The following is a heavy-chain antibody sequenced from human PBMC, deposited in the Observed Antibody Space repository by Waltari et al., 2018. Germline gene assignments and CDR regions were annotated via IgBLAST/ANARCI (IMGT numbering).Heavy chain of an antibody. CDR1: GFTVSSNY. D-gene: IGHD3-3*01. Sequence: EVQLVESGGGLVQPGGSLRLSCAASGFTVSSNYMRWVRQAPGKGLEWVSVIYSGGSTYYADSVKGRFTISRDNSKNTLYLQMNSLRAEDTAVYYCARGGRFLEWPYYFDYWGQGTLVTVSS. J-gene: IGHJ4*02. V-gene: IGHV3-66*02. CDR2: IYSGGST. CDR3: ARGGRFLEWPYYFDY.